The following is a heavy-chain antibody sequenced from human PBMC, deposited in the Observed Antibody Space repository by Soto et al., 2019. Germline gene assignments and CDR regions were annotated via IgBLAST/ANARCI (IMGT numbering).Heavy chain of an antibody. CDR3: ASAKFNTVTENWFDP. J-gene: IGHJ5*02. CDR2: IIPILGIA. D-gene: IGHD4-17*01. V-gene: IGHV1-69*02. CDR1: GGTFSSYT. Sequence: QVQLVQSGAEVKKPGSSVKVSCKASGGTFSSYTISWVRQAPGQGLEWMGRIIPILGIANYAQKFQGRVTITADKSTSTAYMELSSLRSEDTAVYYCASAKFNTVTENWFDPWGQGTLVTVSS.